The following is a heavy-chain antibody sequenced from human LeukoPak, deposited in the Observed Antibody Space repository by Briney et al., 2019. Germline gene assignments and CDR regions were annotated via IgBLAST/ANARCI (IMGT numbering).Heavy chain of an antibody. V-gene: IGHV3-48*01. Sequence: PGGSLRLSCAAAGFTFSDYSMNWVRQAPGKGLEWVSYISSSSSTIYYADSVKGRFTISRDNAKNSLYLQMNSLRAEDTAVYYCARDPYYYDSSGPKRGYFDYWGQGTLVTVSS. CDR2: ISSSSSTI. CDR1: GFTFSDYS. D-gene: IGHD3-22*01. CDR3: ARDPYYYDSSGPKRGYFDY. J-gene: IGHJ4*02.